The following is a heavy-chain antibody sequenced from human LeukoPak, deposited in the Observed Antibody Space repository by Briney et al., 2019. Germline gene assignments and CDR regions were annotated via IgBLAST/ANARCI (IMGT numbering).Heavy chain of an antibody. Sequence: SETLSLTCAVSGYSISSGYYWGWIRPPPGKGLEWIGSIYHSGSTYYNPPLKSRVTISVDTSKNQFSLKLSSVTAADTAVYYCARHAPDVENYFDYWGQGTLVTVSS. CDR1: GYSISSGYY. CDR3: ARHAPDVENYFDY. V-gene: IGHV4-38-2*01. D-gene: IGHD3-3*01. J-gene: IGHJ4*02. CDR2: IYHSGST.